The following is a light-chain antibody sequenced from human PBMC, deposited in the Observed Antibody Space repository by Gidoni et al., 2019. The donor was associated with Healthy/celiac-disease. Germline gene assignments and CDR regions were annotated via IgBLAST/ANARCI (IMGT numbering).Light chain of an antibody. CDR3: QQYHNWPPMYT. Sequence: EIAMTQSTATLSVSPGERATLSCRASRSVSSNLDWYQQKPGQAPRLLIYRASTRATGIPATFSGSGSGTEFTLPISSLQSEDFAVYYCQQYHNWPPMYTFGQGTKLEIK. J-gene: IGKJ2*01. V-gene: IGKV3-15*01. CDR1: RSVSSN. CDR2: RAS.